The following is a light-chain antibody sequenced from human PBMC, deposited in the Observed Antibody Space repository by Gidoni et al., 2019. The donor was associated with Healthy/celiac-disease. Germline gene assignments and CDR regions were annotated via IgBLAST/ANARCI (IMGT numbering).Light chain of an antibody. J-gene: IGLJ3*02. Sequence: AAMPHHPLLLFSPGGTVTLTCDPSTGAVPSGHYPYWFQQKPGQAPRTLIYDASNKPPGTPARFSGSLLGGKDALTVSGGEPEDEAEYYCLLAYSGARWVFGGGTKLTVL. CDR2: DAS. V-gene: IGLV7-46*01. CDR1: TGAVPSGHY. CDR3: LLAYSGARWV.